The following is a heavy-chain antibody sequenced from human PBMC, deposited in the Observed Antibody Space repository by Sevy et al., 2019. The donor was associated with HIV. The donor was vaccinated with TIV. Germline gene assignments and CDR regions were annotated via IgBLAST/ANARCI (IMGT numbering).Heavy chain of an antibody. V-gene: IGHV3-30-3*01. CDR2: ISYDGSNK. CDR1: GFTFSSYA. CDR3: ARDLAVYSSSSRVYGMDV. J-gene: IGHJ6*02. D-gene: IGHD6-6*01. Sequence: GGSLRLSCAASGFTFSSYAMHWVRQAPGKGLEWVAVISYDGSNKYYADSVKGRFTISRDNSRNTLYLQMNSLRAEDTAVYYCARDLAVYSSSSRVYGMDVWGQGTTVTVSS.